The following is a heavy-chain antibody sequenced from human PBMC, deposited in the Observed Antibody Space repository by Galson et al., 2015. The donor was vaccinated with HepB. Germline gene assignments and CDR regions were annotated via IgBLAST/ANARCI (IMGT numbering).Heavy chain of an antibody. CDR2: ISYDGSNQ. CDR1: RFMASNYS. CDR3: AKEGSPYYYYYGMDV. V-gene: IGHV3-30*18. Sequence: SLRLSCAASRFMASNYSLHWVRQAPGKGLEWVAVISYDGSNQSCADSVKGRFTISRDNSKNTLSLQMNSLRAEDAAVYFCAKEGSPYYYYYGMDVWGQGTTVTVSS. D-gene: IGHD3-10*01. J-gene: IGHJ6*02.